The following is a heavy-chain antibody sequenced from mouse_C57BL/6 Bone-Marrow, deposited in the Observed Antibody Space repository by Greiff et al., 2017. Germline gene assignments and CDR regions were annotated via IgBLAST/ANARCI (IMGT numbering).Heavy chain of an antibody. V-gene: IGHV1-72*01. J-gene: IGHJ3*01. CDR2: IDPNSGGT. Sequence: VQLQQPGAELVKPGASVKLSCKASGYTFTSYWMHWVKQRPGLGLEWIGRIDPNSGGTKYNEKFKSKATLTVDKPSSTAYMQLSSLTSEDAAVYYCARSGPYDGYSGFAYWGQGTLVTVSA. CDR3: ARSGPYDGYSGFAY. D-gene: IGHD2-3*01. CDR1: GYTFTSYW.